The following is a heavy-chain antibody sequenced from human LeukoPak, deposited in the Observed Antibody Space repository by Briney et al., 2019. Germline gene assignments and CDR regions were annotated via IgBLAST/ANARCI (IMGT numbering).Heavy chain of an antibody. Sequence: SETLSLTCTVSGGSISSYYWGWIRQPPGKGPEWIGSIYYTGSTNYNPSLKSRVTISLDTSKNQFSLKLTSVTAADTAIYYCASVRGYSSGWYASGFDPWGQGTLVTVSS. CDR1: GGSISSYY. V-gene: IGHV4-39*07. CDR2: IYYTGST. CDR3: ASVRGYSSGWYASGFDP. D-gene: IGHD6-19*01. J-gene: IGHJ5*02.